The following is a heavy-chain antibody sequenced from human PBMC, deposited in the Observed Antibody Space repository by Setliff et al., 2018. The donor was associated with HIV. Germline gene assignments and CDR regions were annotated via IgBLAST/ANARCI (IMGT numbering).Heavy chain of an antibody. V-gene: IGHV1-2*02. CDR3: ARSIVPVASGYYYFEY. Sequence: GASVKVSCKASGYTFTGYYMHWVRQAPGQGLEWMGWINPNNGGTNYAQKFQGRVTMTRDTSISTAYMELSRLRSDDTAMYYCARSIVPVASGYYYFEYWGQGTLVTVSS. D-gene: IGHD3-3*01. CDR1: GYTFTGYY. CDR2: INPNNGGT. J-gene: IGHJ4*02.